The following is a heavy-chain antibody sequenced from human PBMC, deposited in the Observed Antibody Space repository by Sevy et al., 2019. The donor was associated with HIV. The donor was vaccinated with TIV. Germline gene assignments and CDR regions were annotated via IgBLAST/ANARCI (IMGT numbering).Heavy chain of an antibody. CDR2: IWYEGKNA. Sequence: GGSLRLSCAAPGFTFSSFGMYWARQAPGEGLEWAAIIWYEGKNALYADTVKGRFTISRDNSKNTLYLQMNSLRAEDTAVYYCARDLEEWELRYLGYWGQGTLVTVSS. D-gene: IGHD1-26*01. V-gene: IGHV3-33*01. J-gene: IGHJ4*02. CDR1: GFTFSSFG. CDR3: ARDLEEWELRYLGY.